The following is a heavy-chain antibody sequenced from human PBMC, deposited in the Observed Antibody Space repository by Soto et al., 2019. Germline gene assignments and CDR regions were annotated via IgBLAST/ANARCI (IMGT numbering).Heavy chain of an antibody. Sequence: GSLRLSCAASGFTLSGNSMAWVRQAPGKRLQWVSGISNDGSTTFYADSVRGRFTISRDTSTNTLYLQMDSLRVEDTAVYFCAKWSGFGDAWGQGTLVTVSS. CDR1: GFTLSGNS. V-gene: IGHV3-23*01. CDR3: AKWSGFGDA. CDR2: ISNDGSTT. D-gene: IGHD3-10*01. J-gene: IGHJ5*02.